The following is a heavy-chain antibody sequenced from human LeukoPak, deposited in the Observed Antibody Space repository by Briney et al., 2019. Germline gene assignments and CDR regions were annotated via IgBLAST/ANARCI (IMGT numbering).Heavy chain of an antibody. CDR2: ISWNSGSI. CDR3: AKDKYGSSWYEGYFDY. Sequence: LSLTCAVSGGSISSGGYSWSWIRQPPGKGLEWVSGISWNSGSIGYADSVKGRFTISRDNAKNSLYLQMNSLRAEDMALYYCAKDKYGSSWYEGYFDYWGQGTLVTVSS. V-gene: IGHV3-9*03. J-gene: IGHJ4*02. CDR1: GGSISSGGYS. D-gene: IGHD6-13*01.